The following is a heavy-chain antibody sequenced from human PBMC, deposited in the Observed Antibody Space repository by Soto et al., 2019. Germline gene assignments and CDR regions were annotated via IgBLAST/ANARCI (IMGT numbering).Heavy chain of an antibody. D-gene: IGHD6-6*01. CDR2: ISYDGSNK. CDR1: GFTFSSYA. J-gene: IGHJ4*02. CDR3: ARGDSSSSGDPPDDY. Sequence: QVQLVESGGGVVQPGRSLRLSCAASGFTFSSYAMHWVRQAPGKGLEWVAVISYDGSNKYYADSVKGRFTISRDNSKNTLYLQMNSLRAEDTAVYYCARGDSSSSGDPPDDYWGQGTLVTVSS. V-gene: IGHV3-30-3*01.